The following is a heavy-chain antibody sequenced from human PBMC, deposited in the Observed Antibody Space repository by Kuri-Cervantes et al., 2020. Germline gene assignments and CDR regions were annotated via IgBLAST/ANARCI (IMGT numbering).Heavy chain of an antibody. V-gene: IGHV3-66*02. CDR3: ARDKGFGELSQYGMDV. J-gene: IGHJ6*02. D-gene: IGHD3-10*01. Sequence: GESLKISCAASGFTFSSYWMSWVRQAPGKGLEWVSVIYSGGSTYYADSVKGRFTISRDNSKNTLYLQMNSLRAEDTAVYYCARDKGFGELSQYGMDVWGQGTTVTVSS. CDR1: GFTFSSYW. CDR2: IYSGGST.